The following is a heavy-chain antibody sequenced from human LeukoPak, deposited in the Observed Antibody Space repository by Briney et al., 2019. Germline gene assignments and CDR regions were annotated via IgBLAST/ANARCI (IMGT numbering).Heavy chain of an antibody. J-gene: IGHJ4*02. D-gene: IGHD3-10*01. CDR2: ISSSSSYI. V-gene: IGHV3-21*01. CDR1: GFTFSSYS. Sequence: PGGSLRLSCAASGFTFSSYSMNWVRQAPGKGLEWVSSISSSSSYIYYADSVKGRFTISRDNSKNTLYLQMNSLRAEDTAVYYCAKVTSYGSGSYYFDYWGQGTLVTVSS. CDR3: AKVTSYGSGSYYFDY.